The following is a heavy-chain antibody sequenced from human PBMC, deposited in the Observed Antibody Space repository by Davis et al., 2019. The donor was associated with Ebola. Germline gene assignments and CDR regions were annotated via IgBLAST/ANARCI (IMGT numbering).Heavy chain of an antibody. D-gene: IGHD3-16*02. CDR3: ARAQDYVWGSYRTPIIIPTRPDY. CDR2: ISYDGSNK. CDR1: GFTFSSYA. V-gene: IGHV3-30-3*01. Sequence: PGGSLRLSCAASGFTFSSYAMHWVRQAPGKGLEWVAVISYDGSNKYYADSVKGRFTISRDNSKNTLYLQMNSLRAEDTAVYYCARAQDYVWGSYRTPIIIPTRPDYWGQGTLVTVSS. J-gene: IGHJ4*02.